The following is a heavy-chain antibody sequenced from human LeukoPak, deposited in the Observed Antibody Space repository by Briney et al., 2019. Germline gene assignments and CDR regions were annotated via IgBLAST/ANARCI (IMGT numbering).Heavy chain of an antibody. Sequence: QPGRSLRLSCAASGFTFSSYAMHWVRQAPGKGLEWVAVISYDGSNKYYADSVKGRFTISRDNSKNTLYLQMNSLRAEDTAVYYCARDRDGYNWLYYFDYWGQGTLVTVSS. CDR2: ISYDGSNK. CDR3: ARDRDGYNWLYYFDY. J-gene: IGHJ4*02. CDR1: GFTFSSYA. V-gene: IGHV3-30-3*01. D-gene: IGHD5-24*01.